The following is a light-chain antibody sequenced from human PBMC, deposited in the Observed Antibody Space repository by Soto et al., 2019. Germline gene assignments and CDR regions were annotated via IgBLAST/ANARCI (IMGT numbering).Light chain of an antibody. Sequence: DIQMTQSPSSLSASVVDRVTITCRASQTITNYLNWYQQQSGKAPKLLIYATDTLQSGVPSRFSGSGSGTDFTLTISSLQPEDFATYYCQKSYSTPLNFGGGTKVDIK. CDR2: ATD. CDR3: QKSYSTPLN. V-gene: IGKV1-39*01. CDR1: QTITNY. J-gene: IGKJ4*01.